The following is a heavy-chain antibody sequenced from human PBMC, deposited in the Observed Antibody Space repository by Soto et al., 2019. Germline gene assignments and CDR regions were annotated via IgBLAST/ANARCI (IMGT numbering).Heavy chain of an antibody. CDR2: IYWDDDK. CDR1: GLSLNKNGEG. CDR3: ALRLHIAAIMGAPLEVLDI. J-gene: IGHJ3*02. Sequence: TLTCTFRGLSLNKNGEGVGWIRQPPGKALEWLALIYWDDDKSYSKSYSTSLKSRLTITKDTSKNQVVLTMTNMDPVDTATYFCALRLHIAAIMGAPLEVLDIWGQGTMVPVSS. D-gene: IGHD1-26*01. V-gene: IGHV2-5*02.